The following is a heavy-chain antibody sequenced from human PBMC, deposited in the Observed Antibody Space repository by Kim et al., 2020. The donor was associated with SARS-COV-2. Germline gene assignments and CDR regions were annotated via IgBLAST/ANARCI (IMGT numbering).Heavy chain of an antibody. D-gene: IGHD2-2*01. V-gene: IGHV1-69*13. Sequence: SVKVSCKASGGTFSSYTISWVRQAPGQGLEWVGGIIPIFGTANYAQKFQGRVTITADESTSTAYMELSSLRSEDTAVYYCASWDIVVVPAAPSPNWFDPWGQGTLVTVSS. J-gene: IGHJ5*02. CDR3: ASWDIVVVPAAPSPNWFDP. CDR2: IIPIFGTA. CDR1: GGTFSSYT.